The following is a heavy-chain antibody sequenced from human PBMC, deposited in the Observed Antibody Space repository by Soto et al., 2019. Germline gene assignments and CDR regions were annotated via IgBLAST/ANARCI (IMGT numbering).Heavy chain of an antibody. J-gene: IGHJ2*01. CDR3: AKDQDNTDYYWIFDL. CDR1: GFNFRKFA. D-gene: IGHD4-17*01. V-gene: IGHV3-23*01. Sequence: QLGGSLRLSCAASGFNFRKFAMSWVRQAPGKGLEWVSGMSERSGPPLYADSVKGRFTISRDNSKSTLYLEMNNLRPEDTAVYYCAKDQDNTDYYWIFDLWGRGTPVTVSS. CDR2: MSERSGPP.